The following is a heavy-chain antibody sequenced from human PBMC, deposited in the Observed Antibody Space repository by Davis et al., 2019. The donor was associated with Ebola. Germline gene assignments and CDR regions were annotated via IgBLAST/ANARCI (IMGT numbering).Heavy chain of an antibody. CDR3: TRRNDIFTGYQIERGLDS. V-gene: IGHV5-10-1*01. Sequence: GESLKISCKGSGYYFTSYWISWVRQMPGRGLEWMGRIDPSDSKTDYSPSFQGHVTISVDKSISTVYLHWSSLKASDTATYYCTRRNDIFTGYQIERGLDSWGQGTLVTVSS. CDR2: IDPSDSKT. J-gene: IGHJ4*02. CDR1: GYYFTSYW. D-gene: IGHD3-9*01.